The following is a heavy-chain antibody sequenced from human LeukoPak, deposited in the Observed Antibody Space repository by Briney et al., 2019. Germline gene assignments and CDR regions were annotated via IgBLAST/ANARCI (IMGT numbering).Heavy chain of an antibody. D-gene: IGHD2-2*01. V-gene: IGHV1-8*01. CDR2: MNPKSGNT. CDR1: GYTFTRYD. CDR3: ARPALYCSSTVCPPYMDV. Sequence: ASVKVSCKASGYTFTRYDINWVRQATGQGLEWMGWMNPKSGNTGHAQKFQGQVTISADKSISTAYLQWGSLKASDTATYYCARPALYCSSTVCPPYMDVWGKGTTVTVSS. J-gene: IGHJ6*03.